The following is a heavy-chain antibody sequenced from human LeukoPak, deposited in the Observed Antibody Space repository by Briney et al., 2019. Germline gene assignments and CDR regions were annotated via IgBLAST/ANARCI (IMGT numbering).Heavy chain of an antibody. CDR3: ARDSPGYSSGWYYFDY. D-gene: IGHD6-19*01. V-gene: IGHV4-4*07. CDR2: IYTSGST. CDR1: GCSISGYY. Sequence: SETLCLTCTASGCSISGYYLSWIRQPAGKGLEWIGGIYTSGSTNYNPSLKSRVTMSVDTSKNQFSLKLSSVTAADTAVYYCARDSPGYSSGWYYFDYWGQGTLVTVSS. J-gene: IGHJ4*02.